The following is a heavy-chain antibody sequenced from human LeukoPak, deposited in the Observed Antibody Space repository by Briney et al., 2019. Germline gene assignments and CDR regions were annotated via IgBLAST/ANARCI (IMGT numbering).Heavy chain of an antibody. J-gene: IGHJ4*02. V-gene: IGHV4-34*01. CDR3: ARLGLYTSSWHRYYYFDY. CDR1: GGSFNDYY. Sequence: PSETLSLTCGVHGGSFNDYYWTWIRQSPGKGLEWIGEINHSGSTSYNPSLKSRFTMSVDASKNQFSLRLSSVTAADTAVYYCARLGLYTSSWHRYYYFDYWGQGTLVTVSS. D-gene: IGHD6-13*01. CDR2: INHSGST.